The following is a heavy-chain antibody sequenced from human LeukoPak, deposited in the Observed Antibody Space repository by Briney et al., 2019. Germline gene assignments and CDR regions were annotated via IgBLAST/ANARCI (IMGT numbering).Heavy chain of an antibody. V-gene: IGHV3-7*01. D-gene: IGHD3-3*01. CDR1: GFTFSSCW. CDR3: ARDSSGYYDFWSGYCYYYGMDV. J-gene: IGHJ6*02. CDR2: IKQDGSEK. Sequence: PGGSLRLSCAASGFTFSSCWMSWVRQAPGKGLEWVANIKQDGSEKYYVDSVKGRFTISRDNAKNSLYLQMNSLRAEDTAVYYCARDSSGYYDFWSGYCYYYGMDVWGQGTTVTVSS.